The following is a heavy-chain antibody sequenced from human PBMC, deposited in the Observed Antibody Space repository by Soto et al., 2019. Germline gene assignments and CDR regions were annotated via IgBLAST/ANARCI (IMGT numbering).Heavy chain of an antibody. D-gene: IGHD3-10*01. CDR2: ISSSSSTK. V-gene: IGHV3-48*01. CDR1: GFTFSSYS. J-gene: IGHJ4*02. Sequence: GRSLRLSCAASGFTFSSYSMNWVRQAPGKGLEWVSYISSSSSTKYHADSVKGRFTISRDNAKNSLYLQMNSLRAEDTAVYYCALSYYGSGTSFDYWGQGTLVTVSS. CDR3: ALSYYGSGTSFDY.